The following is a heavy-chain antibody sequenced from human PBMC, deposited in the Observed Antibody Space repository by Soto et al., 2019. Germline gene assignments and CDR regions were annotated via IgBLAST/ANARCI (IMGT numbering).Heavy chain of an antibody. D-gene: IGHD2-15*01. CDR3: ARDYRVVVSSHWFGP. V-gene: IGHV3-33*01. CDR2: IWYDGSNK. CDR1: GFTFSSYG. Sequence: WGSLRLSCAASGFTFSSYGMHWVRQAPGKGLEWVAVIWYDGSNKYYADSVKGRFTISRDNSKNTMYLQLNSLTAEDTAVYYCARDYRVVVSSHWFGPWGQGTLVAVSS. J-gene: IGHJ5*02.